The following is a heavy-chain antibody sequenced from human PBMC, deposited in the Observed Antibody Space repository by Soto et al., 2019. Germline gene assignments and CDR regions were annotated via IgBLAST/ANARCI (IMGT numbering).Heavy chain of an antibody. CDR2: IYYSGST. CDR1: GGSISSSSYY. J-gene: IGHJ6*03. Sequence: SETLSLTCTVSGGSISSSSYYWGWIRQPPGKGLEWIGSIYYSGSTYYNPSLKSRVTISVDTSKNQFSLKLSSVTAADTAVYNCARHGDTAGERDYYMDVWGKGTTVTVSS. V-gene: IGHV4-39*01. D-gene: IGHD5-18*01. CDR3: ARHGDTAGERDYYMDV.